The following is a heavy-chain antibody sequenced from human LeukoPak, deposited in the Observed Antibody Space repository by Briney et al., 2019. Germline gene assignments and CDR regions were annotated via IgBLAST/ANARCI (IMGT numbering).Heavy chain of an antibody. D-gene: IGHD3-16*01. CDR1: GGSISSYY. J-gene: IGHJ4*02. V-gene: IGHV4-59*08. Sequence: PSETLSLTCTVSGGSISSYYWSWVRQSPGKGLEWIGYIYYSGSTNYNPSLKSRVTIPIHTSRNQFSLMLSSVTAADTAMYYCARYYDRTGFDYWGQGTLVTVSS. CDR2: IYYSGST. CDR3: ARYYDRTGFDY.